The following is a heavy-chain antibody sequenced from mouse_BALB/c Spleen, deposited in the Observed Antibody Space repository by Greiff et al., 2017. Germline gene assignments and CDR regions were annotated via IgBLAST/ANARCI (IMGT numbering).Heavy chain of an antibody. CDR1: GFSLTSYG. CDR3: ATYYRYVDYAMDY. CDR2: IWAGGST. D-gene: IGHD2-14*01. V-gene: IGHV2-9*02. Sequence: VKLVESGPGLVAPSQSLSITCTVSGFSLTSYGVHWVRQPPGKGLEWLGVIWAGGSTNYNSALMSRLSISKDNSKSQVFLKMNSLQTDDTAMYYCATYYRYVDYAMDYWGQGTSVTVSS. J-gene: IGHJ4*01.